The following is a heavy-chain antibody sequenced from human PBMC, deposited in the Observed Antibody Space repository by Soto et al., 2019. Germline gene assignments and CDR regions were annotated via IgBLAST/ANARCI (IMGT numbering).Heavy chain of an antibody. V-gene: IGHV4-34*01. J-gene: IGHJ5*02. Sequence: SETLSLTCAVYGGSFSGYYWSWIRQPPGKGLEWIGEINHSGSTNYNPSLKSRVTISVDTSKNQFSLKLSSVTAADTAVYYCARGRKRYCSGGSCYCCWFDPWGQGTLVTVSS. D-gene: IGHD2-15*01. CDR3: ARGRKRYCSGGSCYCCWFDP. CDR1: GGSFSGYY. CDR2: INHSGST.